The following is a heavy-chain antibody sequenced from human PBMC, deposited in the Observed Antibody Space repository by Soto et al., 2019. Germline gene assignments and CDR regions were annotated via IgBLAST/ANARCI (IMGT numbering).Heavy chain of an antibody. J-gene: IGHJ6*02. CDR2: ILPVFGTT. CDR1: GDTSSNYG. Sequence: ASVKVSCKASGDTSSNYGVSWVRQAPGQGLEWMGGILPVFGTTTYARNFQGRITITADKSASTVYMELTSLRSDDTATYYCARDPDEVVGTDYHCYGMDVWDQGATVTVSS. D-gene: IGHD1-26*01. V-gene: IGHV1-69*06. CDR3: ARDPDEVVGTDYHCYGMDV.